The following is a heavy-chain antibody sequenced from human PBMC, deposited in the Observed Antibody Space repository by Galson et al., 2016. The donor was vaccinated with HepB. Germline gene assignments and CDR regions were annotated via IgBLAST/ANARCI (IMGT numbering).Heavy chain of an antibody. CDR2: ISWNSGSI. Sequence: LRLSCAASGFTLGHYAMHWVRQAPGKGLEWVSGISWNSGSIGYADSVKGRFTISRDNAKNSLYLQMNGLRAGDTALYYCAKDSGAYYYDSSGYRRNAFDIWGQETMVTVSS. D-gene: IGHD3-22*01. CDR3: AKDSGAYYYDSSGYRRNAFDI. J-gene: IGHJ3*02. CDR1: GFTLGHYA. V-gene: IGHV3-9*01.